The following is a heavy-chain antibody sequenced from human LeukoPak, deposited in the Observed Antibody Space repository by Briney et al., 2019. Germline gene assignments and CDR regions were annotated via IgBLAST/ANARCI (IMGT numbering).Heavy chain of an antibody. V-gene: IGHV3-33*01. CDR2: TWYDGRNK. CDR3: ARICVPYYHYYGLGV. J-gene: IGHJ6*02. CDR1: GFNFGGYG. Sequence: PGGSLRLSCAASGFNFGGYGIHWVRQAPGKGLEWVAVTWYDGRNKYYADSVKGRFTISRDNSKNTLYLQMNSLRAEDTAVYYCARICVPYYHYYGLGVWGQGTTVTVSS.